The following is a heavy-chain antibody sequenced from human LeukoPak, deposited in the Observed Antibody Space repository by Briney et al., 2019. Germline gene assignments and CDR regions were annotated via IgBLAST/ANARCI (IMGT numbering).Heavy chain of an antibody. CDR2: IYYSGST. Sequence: SETLSLTCTVSGGSISSYYWSWIRQPPGKGLEWIGYIYYSGSTNYNPSLKSRVTISVDTSKNQFSLKLSSVTAADTAVYYRARLMISPYYYGMDVWGQGTTVTVSS. V-gene: IGHV4-59*08. CDR1: GGSISSYY. D-gene: IGHD3-22*01. CDR3: ARLMISPYYYGMDV. J-gene: IGHJ6*02.